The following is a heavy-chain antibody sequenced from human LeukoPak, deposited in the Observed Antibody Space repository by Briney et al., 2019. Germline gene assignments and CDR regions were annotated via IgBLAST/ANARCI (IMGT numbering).Heavy chain of an antibody. J-gene: IGHJ3*02. V-gene: IGHV4-59*01. D-gene: IGHD5-24*01. Sequence: PSETLSLTCTVSGGSISNYYWTWIRQPPGKGLEWIGYITYTGSTDSNPSLKSRVTISADTSNDQFSLKLIAVTAADTAMYYCARERRDGYKDSAFDIWGQGTMVTVSS. CDR2: ITYTGST. CDR1: GGSISNYY. CDR3: ARERRDGYKDSAFDI.